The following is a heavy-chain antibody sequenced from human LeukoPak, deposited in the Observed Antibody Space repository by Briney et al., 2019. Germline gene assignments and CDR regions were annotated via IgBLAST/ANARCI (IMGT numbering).Heavy chain of an antibody. Sequence: SQTLSLTCAISGDSVSSNSAAWNWIRQSPSRGLEWLGRTYYRSKWYNDYAVSVKSRITINPDTSKNQFSLQLNSVTPEDTAVYYCARESMFMVRGVRTWLDPWGQGTLVTVSS. CDR1: GDSVSSNSAA. D-gene: IGHD3-10*01. CDR3: ARESMFMVRGVRTWLDP. V-gene: IGHV6-1*01. CDR2: TYYRSKWYN. J-gene: IGHJ5*02.